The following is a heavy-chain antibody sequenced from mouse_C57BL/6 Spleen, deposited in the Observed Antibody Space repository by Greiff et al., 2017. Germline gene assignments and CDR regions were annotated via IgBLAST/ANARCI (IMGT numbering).Heavy chain of an antibody. CDR2: IDPSDSYT. Sequence: QVQLQQPGAELVMPGASVKLSCKASGYTFTSYWMHWVKQRPGQGLEWIGEIDPSDSYTNYNQKFKGKSTLTVDKSSSTAYMQLSSLTSEDSAVYYCARGYYDYDYFDYWGQGTTLTVSS. J-gene: IGHJ2*01. CDR3: ARGYYDYDYFDY. CDR1: GYTFTSYW. D-gene: IGHD2-4*01. V-gene: IGHV1-69*01.